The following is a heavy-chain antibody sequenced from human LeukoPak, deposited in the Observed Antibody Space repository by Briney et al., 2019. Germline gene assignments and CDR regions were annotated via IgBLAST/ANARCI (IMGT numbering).Heavy chain of an antibody. CDR1: GGSISSSSYY. Sequence: PSETLSLTCTVSGGSISSSSYYWGWVRQPPGKGLEWIGSIYYSGSTYYNPSLKSRVTISVDTSKNQFSLKLSSVTAADTAVYYCARRGGYDYADYWGQGTLVTVSS. CDR3: ARRGGYDYADY. D-gene: IGHD5-12*01. J-gene: IGHJ4*02. V-gene: IGHV4-39*01. CDR2: IYYSGST.